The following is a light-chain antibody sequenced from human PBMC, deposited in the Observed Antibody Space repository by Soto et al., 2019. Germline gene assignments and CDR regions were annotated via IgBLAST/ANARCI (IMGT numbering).Light chain of an antibody. Sequence: QSALTQPRSVSGSPGQSVTISCTGTRSDGGGYNYVSWYQQHPGKAPTVMIYDVSERPSGVPDRFSGSKSGNTASLTIAGLQAEDEADYYCCSYAGSARYVLGTGTKLTVL. V-gene: IGLV2-11*01. CDR1: RSDGGGYNY. J-gene: IGLJ1*01. CDR2: DVS. CDR3: CSYAGSARYV.